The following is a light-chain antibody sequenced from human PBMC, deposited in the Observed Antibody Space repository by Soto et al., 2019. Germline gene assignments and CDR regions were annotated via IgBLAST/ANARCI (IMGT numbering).Light chain of an antibody. CDR3: HQYSASHT. J-gene: IGKJ4*01. CDR2: KAS. Sequence: DIQMTQSPSTLSASVGDRIIITCRASESISSWLAWYQQKPGKAPKLLIYKASTLESGVPSRFSASGSGTEFTLTISSLQPDDSATYFCHQYSASHTFGGGPKVEIK. V-gene: IGKV1-5*03. CDR1: ESISSW.